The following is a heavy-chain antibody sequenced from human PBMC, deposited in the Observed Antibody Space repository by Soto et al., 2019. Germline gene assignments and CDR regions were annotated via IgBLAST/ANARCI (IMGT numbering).Heavy chain of an antibody. CDR3: ARPPPAMLSPNI. D-gene: IGHD5-18*01. CDR1: GSSISTYS. V-gene: IGHV4-59*01. Sequence: PSETRSLTCTVSGSSISTYSWSWIRQPPGKGLGWIGYIDYSGNTNYNPSLKSRVTLSVDTSKNQFSLKLTSVTAADTAVYYCARPPPAMLSPNIWGQGTLVTVSS. CDR2: IDYSGNT. J-gene: IGHJ4*02.